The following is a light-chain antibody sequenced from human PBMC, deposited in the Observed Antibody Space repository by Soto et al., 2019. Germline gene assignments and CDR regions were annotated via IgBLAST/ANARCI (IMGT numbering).Light chain of an antibody. CDR1: QSISSW. CDR2: AAS. CDR3: QQLNSYTWT. V-gene: IGKV1-9*01. J-gene: IGKJ1*01. Sequence: IQWTQSPSSLSASVGDRVTITCRASQSISSWLAWYQKKPGKDPNLLIYAASTLQSGVPSRFSGSGSGTDFNLTISRLQTEDFATYECQQLNSYTWTFGQGTKVDIK.